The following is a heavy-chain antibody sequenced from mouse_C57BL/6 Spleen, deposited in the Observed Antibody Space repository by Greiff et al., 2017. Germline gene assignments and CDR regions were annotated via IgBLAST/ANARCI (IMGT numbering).Heavy chain of an antibody. CDR1: GYTFTSYW. J-gene: IGHJ4*01. D-gene: IGHD1-1*01. Sequence: QVQLQQPGAELVKPGASVTLSCKASGYTFTSYWMHWVKQRPGQGLEWIGMIHPNSGSTNYNEKFKSKATLTVDKSSSTAYMQLSSLTSGDSAVYYCANPNYYGSTYAMDYWGQGTSGTVSS. V-gene: IGHV1-64*01. CDR3: ANPNYYGSTYAMDY. CDR2: IHPNSGST.